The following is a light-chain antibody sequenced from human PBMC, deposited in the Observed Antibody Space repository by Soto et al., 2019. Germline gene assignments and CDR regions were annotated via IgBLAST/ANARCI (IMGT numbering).Light chain of an antibody. CDR3: SSYTSSSTWV. J-gene: IGLJ3*02. CDR2: EVS. Sequence: QSALTQPPSVSGSPGQSVTISCTGTSSDVGSYNRVSWYQQPPGTAPKLMIYEVSNRPSGVPDRFSGSKSGTTASLTISELQAEDGADYYSSSYTSSSTWVFGGGTKLTVL. V-gene: IGLV2-18*02. CDR1: SSDVGSYNR.